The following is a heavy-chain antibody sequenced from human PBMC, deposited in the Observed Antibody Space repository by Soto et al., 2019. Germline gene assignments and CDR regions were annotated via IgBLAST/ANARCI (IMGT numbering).Heavy chain of an antibody. CDR2: INPSGGST. Sequence: ASVKVSCKASGYTFTSYYMHWVRQAPGQGLEWMGIINPSGGSTSYAQKFQGRVTMTRDTSTSTVYMELSSLRSEDTAVYYCARELIAYCGGDCYSPLDYWGQGTLVTVSS. V-gene: IGHV1-46*01. CDR3: ARELIAYCGGDCYSPLDY. D-gene: IGHD2-21*02. J-gene: IGHJ4*02. CDR1: GYTFTSYY.